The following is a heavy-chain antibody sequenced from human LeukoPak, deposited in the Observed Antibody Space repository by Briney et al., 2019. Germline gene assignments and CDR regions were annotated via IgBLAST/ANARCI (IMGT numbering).Heavy chain of an antibody. V-gene: IGHV3-23*01. J-gene: IGHJ4*02. CDR2: ISGSGGST. D-gene: IGHD5-12*01. Sequence: PGGSLRLSCAASGFTFSSYGMSWVRQAPGKGLEWVSAISGSGGSTYYADSVKGRFTISRDNSKNTLYLQMNSLRAEDTAVYYCANLGVKYSRAYYFDYWAREPWSPSPQ. CDR1: GFTFSSYG. CDR3: ANLGVKYSRAYYFDY.